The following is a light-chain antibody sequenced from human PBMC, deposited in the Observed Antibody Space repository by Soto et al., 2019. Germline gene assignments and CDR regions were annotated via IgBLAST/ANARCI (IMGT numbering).Light chain of an antibody. CDR2: GAS. CDR1: QSVSRSY. V-gene: IGKV3-20*01. Sequence: EIVLTQSPGTLSLSPGERATLSCRASQSVSRSYLAWYQQKPGQAPRLLIYGASSRATGIPDRFSGSGSGTDFTLTISRLDPEDFAVYYCQQYGSSPPTFGQGTKVEIK. CDR3: QQYGSSPPT. J-gene: IGKJ1*01.